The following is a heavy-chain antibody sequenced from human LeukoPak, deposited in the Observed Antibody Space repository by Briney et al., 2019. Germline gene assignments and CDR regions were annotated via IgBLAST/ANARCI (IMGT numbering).Heavy chain of an antibody. CDR2: IYYSGST. Sequence: SETLSLTCTVSGGSISSSSYYWGWIRQPPGKGLEWIGSIYYSGSTYYNPSLKSRVTISVDTPKNQFSLKLSSVTAADTAVYYCARGRTTVTTRFDPWGQGTLVTVSS. D-gene: IGHD4-11*01. CDR1: GGSISSSSYY. J-gene: IGHJ5*02. V-gene: IGHV4-39*07. CDR3: ARGRTTVTTRFDP.